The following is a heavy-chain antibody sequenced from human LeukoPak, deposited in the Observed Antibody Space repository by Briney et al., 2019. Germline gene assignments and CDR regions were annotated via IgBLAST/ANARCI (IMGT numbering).Heavy chain of an antibody. V-gene: IGHV4-4*02. CDR2: IYHSGST. D-gene: IGHD3-16*01. Sequence: SETLSLTCAVSGGSISSSNWWSWVRQPPGKGLEWIGEIYHSGSTNYNPSLKSRVTISVDTSKNQFSLKLSSVTAADTAVYYCARGSLNERGRAFDYWGQGTLVTVSS. J-gene: IGHJ4*02. CDR1: GGSISSSNW. CDR3: ARGSLNERGRAFDY.